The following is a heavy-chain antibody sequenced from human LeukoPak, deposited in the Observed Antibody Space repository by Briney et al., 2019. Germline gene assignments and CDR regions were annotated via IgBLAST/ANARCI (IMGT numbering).Heavy chain of an antibody. V-gene: IGHV1-2*06. CDR2: INPNSGGT. D-gene: IGHD5-24*01. CDR1: GYTFTGYH. J-gene: IGHJ3*02. CDR3: ARVGDGLNDAFDI. Sequence: ASVKVSCKASGYTFTGYHMNWVRQAPGQGLEWMGRINPNSGGTNYAQKFQGRVTMTRDTSISTAYMELSRLRSDDTAVYYCARVGDGLNDAFDIWGRGTMVTVSS.